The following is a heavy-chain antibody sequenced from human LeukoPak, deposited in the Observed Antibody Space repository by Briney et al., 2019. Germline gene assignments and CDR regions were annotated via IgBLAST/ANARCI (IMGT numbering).Heavy chain of an antibody. D-gene: IGHD3-10*01. Sequence: PSETLSLTCTVSGGSISSSSYYWGWIRQPPGKGLEWIGSIYYSGSTSYNPSLKGRVTISVDTSKNQFSLRLSSVTAADTAVYYCARQLWFGESKDYWGQGTLVTVSS. CDR3: ARQLWFGESKDY. J-gene: IGHJ4*02. V-gene: IGHV4-39*01. CDR2: IYYSGST. CDR1: GGSISSSSYY.